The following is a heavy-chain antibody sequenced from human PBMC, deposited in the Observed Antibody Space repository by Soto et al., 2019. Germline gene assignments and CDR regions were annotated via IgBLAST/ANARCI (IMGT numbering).Heavy chain of an antibody. CDR1: GDSIRSSY. CDR3: AKISAGSTYETMFTVFDH. CDR2: IYHTGTT. V-gene: IGHV4-59*03. Sequence: SETLSLTCTVSGDSIRSSYWTWIRQAPGRGLEWIGDIYHTGTTNYNPSLKSRVSISVDTSKNQFSLRLRSVTAADTAIYFCAKISAGSTYETMFTVFDHWGQGTLVTVSS. D-gene: IGHD3-16*01. J-gene: IGHJ4*02.